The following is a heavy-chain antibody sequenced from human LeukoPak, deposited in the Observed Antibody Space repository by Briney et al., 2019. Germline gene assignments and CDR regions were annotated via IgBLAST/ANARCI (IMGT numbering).Heavy chain of an antibody. Sequence: SETLSLTCTVSGDSINNDNHYWSWIRQPPGKGLEWIGYIYYSGSTNYNPSLKSRVTISVDTAKNQFSLKLSSVTAADTAVYYCARGWDSYGPFDYWGQGTLVTVSS. V-gene: IGHV4-61*01. CDR2: IYYSGST. J-gene: IGHJ4*02. CDR3: ARGWDSYGPFDY. CDR1: GDSINNDNHY. D-gene: IGHD5-18*01.